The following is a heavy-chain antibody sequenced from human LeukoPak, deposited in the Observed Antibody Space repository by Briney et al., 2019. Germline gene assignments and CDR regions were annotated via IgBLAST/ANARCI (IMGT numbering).Heavy chain of an antibody. Sequence: GASVKVSCKASGYTFTSYYMRWVRQAPGQGLEWMGIINPSGGSTSYAQKFQGRVTMTRDTSTSTVYMELSSLRSEDTAVYYCARDGPSGSYYNDVDYWGQGTLVTVSS. V-gene: IGHV1-46*01. CDR2: INPSGGST. CDR3: ARDGPSGSYYNDVDY. CDR1: GYTFTSYY. J-gene: IGHJ4*02. D-gene: IGHD3-10*01.